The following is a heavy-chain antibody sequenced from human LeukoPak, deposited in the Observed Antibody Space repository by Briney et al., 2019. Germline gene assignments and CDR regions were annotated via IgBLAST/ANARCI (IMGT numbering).Heavy chain of an antibody. CDR1: GGSISSYY. CDR3: ARQYCTNGVCLVDY. J-gene: IGHJ4*02. CDR2: IYYSGST. V-gene: IGHV4-59*08. Sequence: SETLSLTCTVSGGSISSYYWTWIRQPPGKGLEWIGYIYYSGSTNYNPSLKSRVTISVDTSKNQFSLKLTSVTAADTAVYYCARQYCTNGVCLVDYWGQGTLVTVSS. D-gene: IGHD2-8*01.